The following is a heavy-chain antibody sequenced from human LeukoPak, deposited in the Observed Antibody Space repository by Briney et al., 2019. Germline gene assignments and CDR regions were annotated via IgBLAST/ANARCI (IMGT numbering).Heavy chain of an antibody. CDR2: IIPIFGTA. D-gene: IGHD1-20*01. V-gene: IGHV1-69*05. CDR3: ARASGITGTPYYYYMDV. CDR1: GYTFTSYG. J-gene: IGHJ6*03. Sequence: ASVKVSCKASGYTFTSYGISWVRRAPGQGLEWMGGIIPIFGTANYAQKFQGRVTITTDESTSTAYMELSSLRSEDTAVYYCARASGITGTPYYYYMDVWGKGTTVTVSS.